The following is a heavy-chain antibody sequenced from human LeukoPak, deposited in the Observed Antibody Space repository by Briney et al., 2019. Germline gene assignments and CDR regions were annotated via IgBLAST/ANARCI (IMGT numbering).Heavy chain of an antibody. CDR2: IKQDGSET. D-gene: IGHD2-8*02. CDR1: GFTFSSYW. Sequence: PGGSLRLSCAASGFTFSSYWMTWVRQAPGKGLEWVANIKQDGSETYYVDSVKGQFTISRDNAKNSLYLQMNSLRAEDTAVYYCARDGLFWYVYWGQGTLVTVSS. CDR3: ARDGLFWYVY. V-gene: IGHV3-7*01. J-gene: IGHJ4*02.